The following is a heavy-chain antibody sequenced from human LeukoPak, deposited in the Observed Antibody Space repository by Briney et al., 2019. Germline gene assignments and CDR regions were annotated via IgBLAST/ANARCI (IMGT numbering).Heavy chain of an antibody. CDR3: ARDPYTYYYGSGSYSPLDY. CDR2: ISGSGGST. Sequence: GGSLRLSCAASGFTFSSYAMSWVRQAPGKGLEWVSAISGSGGSTYYADSVKGRFTISRDNAKNTLYLQMNSLRAEDTAVYYCARDPYTYYYGSGSYSPLDYWGQGTLVTVSS. D-gene: IGHD3-10*01. V-gene: IGHV3-23*01. J-gene: IGHJ4*02. CDR1: GFTFSSYA.